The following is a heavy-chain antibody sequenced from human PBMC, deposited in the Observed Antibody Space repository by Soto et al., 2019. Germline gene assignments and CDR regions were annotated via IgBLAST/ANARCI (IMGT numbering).Heavy chain of an antibody. Sequence: QEQLVQSGAEVKKPGASVKISCKASGYTFNTYDITWVRQATGKGLEWMGWMNPESGSTGFAQSFQGRITLTRNTSLNTVYMEVSSLTNEDTAVYFCARSGGSGYYSAHYYGMDVWGPGTTVTVSS. CDR2: MNPESGST. V-gene: IGHV1-8*01. CDR3: ARSGGSGYYSAHYYGMDV. J-gene: IGHJ6*02. CDR1: GYTFNTYD. D-gene: IGHD3-22*01.